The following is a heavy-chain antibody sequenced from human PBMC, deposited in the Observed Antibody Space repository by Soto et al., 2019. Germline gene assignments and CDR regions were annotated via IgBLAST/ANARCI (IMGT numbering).Heavy chain of an antibody. CDR2: TSHSVNA. J-gene: IGHJ4*02. Sequence: XETLSLTCSVCGGSINIFDWSWIRQSPEKGLEWIGHTSHSVNANYFPSFKSRATISVDTSKNQVFLKLTSVTAADTAVYYCVRERYFDSGDSYHEGSWGQRVLVTVSS. V-gene: IGHV4-59*01. CDR3: VRERYFDSGDSYHEGS. D-gene: IGHD3-22*01. CDR1: GGSINIFD.